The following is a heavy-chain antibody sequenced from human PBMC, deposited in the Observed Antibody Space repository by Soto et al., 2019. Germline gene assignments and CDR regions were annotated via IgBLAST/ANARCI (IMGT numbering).Heavy chain of an antibody. Sequence: ASVKVSCKASGFTFTNHAMQWVRQAPGQRLEWLGWINAGNVHTNFSKIFQGRVTFTRDIFASTFYMELSSLISEDAVVFYCARGIWTMTRGAYYFDNWGQGTLVTFSS. V-gene: IGHV1-3*01. CDR2: INAGNVHT. CDR3: ARGIWTMTRGAYYFDN. D-gene: IGHD3-10*01. CDR1: GFTFTNHA. J-gene: IGHJ4*02.